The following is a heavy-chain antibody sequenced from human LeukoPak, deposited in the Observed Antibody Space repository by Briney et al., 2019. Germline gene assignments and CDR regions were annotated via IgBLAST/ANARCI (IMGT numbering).Heavy chain of an antibody. CDR3: ARGGDIVVVVAATGAFDI. CDR2: INHSGST. V-gene: IGHV4-34*01. J-gene: IGHJ3*02. CDR1: GGSFSGYY. Sequence: PSETLSLTCAVYGGSFSGYYWSWIRQPPGKGLEWIGEINHSGSTNYDPSLKSRVTISVDTSKNQFSLKLSSVTAADTAVYYCARGGDIVVVVAATGAFDIWGQGTMVTVSS. D-gene: IGHD2-15*01.